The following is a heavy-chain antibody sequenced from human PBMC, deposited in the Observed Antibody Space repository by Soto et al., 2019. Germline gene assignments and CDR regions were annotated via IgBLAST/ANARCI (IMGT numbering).Heavy chain of an antibody. CDR1: GGSISSYY. CDR3: ARERAEYYDFWSGYYRGNNYYYYGMDV. CDR2: IYTSGST. D-gene: IGHD3-3*01. V-gene: IGHV4-4*07. J-gene: IGHJ6*02. Sequence: TVSGGSISSYYWSWIRQPAGKGLEWIGRIYTSGSTNYNPSLKSRVTMSVDTSKNQFSLKLSSVTAADTAVYYCARERAEYYDFWSGYYRGNNYYYYGMDVWGQGTTVTVSS.